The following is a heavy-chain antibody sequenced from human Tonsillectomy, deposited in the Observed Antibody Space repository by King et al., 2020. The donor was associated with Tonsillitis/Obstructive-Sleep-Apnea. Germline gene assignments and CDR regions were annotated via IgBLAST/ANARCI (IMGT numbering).Heavy chain of an antibody. Sequence: QLQESGPGLVKPSETLSLTCIVSGGSISSTNFYWGWIRQPPGKGLEWIGRIFYSGSTYYNPSLKSRVTISIDTSKNQFSLKLTSVTAADTAVYYCASQSKVAYYYVSSAYWIHHWGQGTLVTVSS. CDR3: ASQSKVAYYYVSSAYWIHH. D-gene: IGHD3-22*01. V-gene: IGHV4-39*01. CDR1: GGSISSTNFY. CDR2: IFYSGST. J-gene: IGHJ5*02.